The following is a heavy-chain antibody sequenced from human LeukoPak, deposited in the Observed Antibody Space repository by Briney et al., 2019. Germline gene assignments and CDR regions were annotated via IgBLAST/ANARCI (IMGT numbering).Heavy chain of an antibody. Sequence: GGSLRLSCTASGYTFSSYWMHWVRQVPGKGLMWLTRISLDGSMTSYADSVRGRFIISRDNAKNTVYLQLNGLRAEDTAVYHCAREGITLTIDYWGQGTLVAVSS. J-gene: IGHJ4*02. CDR1: GYTFSSYW. CDR3: AREGITLTIDY. V-gene: IGHV3-74*01. D-gene: IGHD4-11*01. CDR2: ISLDGSMT.